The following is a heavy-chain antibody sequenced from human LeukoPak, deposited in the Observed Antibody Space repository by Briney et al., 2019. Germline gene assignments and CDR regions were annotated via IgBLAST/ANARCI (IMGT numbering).Heavy chain of an antibody. CDR1: GFTFSSYA. Sequence: GGSLRLSCAASGFTFSSYAMSWVRQAPGKGLEWVSLISGDGGSTYYADSVKGRFTISRDNSKNSLYLQMNSLRTEDTALYYCAKDGGYGWYFDLWGRGTLVTVSS. CDR3: AKDGGYGWYFDL. J-gene: IGHJ2*01. CDR2: ISGDGGST. V-gene: IGHV3-43*02. D-gene: IGHD4-17*01.